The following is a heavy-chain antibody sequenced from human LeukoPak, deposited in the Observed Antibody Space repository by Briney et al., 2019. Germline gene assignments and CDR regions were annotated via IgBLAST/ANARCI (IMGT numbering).Heavy chain of an antibody. CDR2: LSSGGGST. D-gene: IGHD6-6*01. CDR1: GFTFSNSA. V-gene: IGHV3-23*01. J-gene: IGHJ4*02. Sequence: GGSLRLSCAASGFTFSNSAMSRVRPAPGKGPEWVSALSSGGGSTYYADSVKGRFTISRDNSKNTLYLQMSSLRAEDTAVYYCANSPLAPRPRLDYWGQGTLVTVSS. CDR3: ANSPLAPRPRLDY.